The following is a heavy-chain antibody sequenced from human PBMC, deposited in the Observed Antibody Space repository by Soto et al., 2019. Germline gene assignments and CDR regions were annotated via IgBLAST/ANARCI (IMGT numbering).Heavy chain of an antibody. D-gene: IGHD2-15*01. Sequence: QLQLQESGSGLVKPSETLSLTCTVSGGSISSGAYSWSWIRLPPGKRLECIGYIYHRVTSHYNPSLKSRVTMSVDRSKNQFSLILRSVTAADTAVYYCARTLGYGGSAGTNWFDPWGQGTLVTVSS. CDR2: IYHRVTS. CDR3: ARTLGYGGSAGTNWFDP. V-gene: IGHV4-30-2*01. J-gene: IGHJ5*02. CDR1: GGSISSGAYS.